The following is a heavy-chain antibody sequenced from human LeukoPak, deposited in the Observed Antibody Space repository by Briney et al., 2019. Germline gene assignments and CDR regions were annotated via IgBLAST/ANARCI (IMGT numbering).Heavy chain of an antibody. D-gene: IGHD3-3*01. Sequence: PGGSLRLSCAASGFTFSSYGMHWVRQAPGKGLEWVAVIWYDGSNKYYADSVKGRFTISRDNSKNTLYLQMNSLRAEDTAVYYCAKEKNDFWSGLSPAMGVDVWGKGTTVTVSS. V-gene: IGHV3-33*06. CDR3: AKEKNDFWSGLSPAMGVDV. CDR1: GFTFSSYG. CDR2: IWYDGSNK. J-gene: IGHJ6*04.